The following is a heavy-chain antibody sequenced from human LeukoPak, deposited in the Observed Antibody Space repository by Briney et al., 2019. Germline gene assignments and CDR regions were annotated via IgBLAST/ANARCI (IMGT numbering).Heavy chain of an antibody. CDR1: GYTFTSYG. CDR3: ATYKTTYCSSTSCYYYYGMDV. D-gene: IGHD2-2*01. Sequence: ASVKVSCKASGYTFTSYGISWVRQAPGQGLEWMGWISAYNGNTNYAQKLQGRVTMTTDTSTSTAYMELRSLRSDDTAVYYCATYKTTYCSSTSCYYYYGMDVWGQGTTVTVSS. V-gene: IGHV1-18*01. J-gene: IGHJ6*02. CDR2: ISAYNGNT.